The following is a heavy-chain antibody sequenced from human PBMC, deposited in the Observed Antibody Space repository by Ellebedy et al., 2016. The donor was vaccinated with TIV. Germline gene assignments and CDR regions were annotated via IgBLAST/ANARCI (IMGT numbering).Heavy chain of an antibody. CDR3: ARIVVVVTAVDYYYNGLDV. J-gene: IGHJ6*02. D-gene: IGHD2-21*02. Sequence: SGPTLVKPTETLTLTCTVSGFSLSDVIMGVSWIRQPPGKALEWLGNIFSNDEKSHSTSLKTRLTISKDTSRSQVVLTMTNMDPVDTATYYCARIVVVVTAVDYYYNGLDVWGQGTTVTVSS. CDR1: GFSLSDVIMG. V-gene: IGHV2-26*01. CDR2: IFSNDEK.